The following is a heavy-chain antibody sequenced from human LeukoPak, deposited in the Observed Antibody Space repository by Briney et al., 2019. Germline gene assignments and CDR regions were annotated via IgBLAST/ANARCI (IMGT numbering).Heavy chain of an antibody. CDR3: ARSTVAATVAFDI. J-gene: IGHJ3*02. Sequence: GGSLRLSCAASGFTFSSYTMNWVRQAPGKGLEWVASNSSSSSYIYYADSVKGRFTISRDNAKNSLYLQMNSLGAEDTAVYYCARSTVAATVAFDIWGQGTMVTVSS. CDR2: NSSSSSYI. V-gene: IGHV3-21*01. D-gene: IGHD6-19*01. CDR1: GFTFSSYT.